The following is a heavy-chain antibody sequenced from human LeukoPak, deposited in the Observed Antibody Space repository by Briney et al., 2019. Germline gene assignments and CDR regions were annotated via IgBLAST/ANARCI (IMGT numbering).Heavy chain of an antibody. J-gene: IGHJ4*02. Sequence: PGGSLRLSCAASGFTVSSNYMNWVRQAPGKGLEWVSSISSSSSYIYYADSVKGRFTISRDNAKNSLYLQMNSLRAEDTAVYYCARGPDYYGSGSTYYFDYWGQGTLVTVSS. CDR1: GFTVSSNY. V-gene: IGHV3-21*01. CDR2: ISSSSSYI. D-gene: IGHD3-10*01. CDR3: ARGPDYYGSGSTYYFDY.